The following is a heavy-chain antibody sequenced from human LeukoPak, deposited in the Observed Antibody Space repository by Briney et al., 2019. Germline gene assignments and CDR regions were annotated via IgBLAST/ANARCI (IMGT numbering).Heavy chain of an antibody. V-gene: IGHV3-30*18. CDR2: ISYDGSNK. D-gene: IGHD3-9*01. J-gene: IGHJ3*02. CDR3: AKDLTTYYDILTGSDAFDI. Sequence: GGSLRLSCAASGFTFSSYGMHWVRQAPGKGLEWVAVISYDGSNKYYADSVKGRFTISRDNPKNTLYLQMNSLRAEDTAVYYCAKDLTTYYDILTGSDAFDIWGQGTMDTVSS. CDR1: GFTFSSYG.